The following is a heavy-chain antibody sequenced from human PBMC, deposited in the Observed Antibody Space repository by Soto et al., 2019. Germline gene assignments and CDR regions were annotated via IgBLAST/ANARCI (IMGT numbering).Heavy chain of an antibody. CDR1: GFTFSTFW. Sequence: EVQLVESGGGLVQPGGSLRLSCAASGFTFSTFWMHWVRQAPGKGLVWVSRIKRDGSVTSYADSVKGRFTISRDNAKNTLYLQMNSLRAEDTAVYYCARDVNEYDSGWGDYWGQGTLVTVSS. CDR2: IKRDGSVT. J-gene: IGHJ4*02. CDR3: ARDVNEYDSGWGDY. D-gene: IGHD6-19*01. V-gene: IGHV3-74*01.